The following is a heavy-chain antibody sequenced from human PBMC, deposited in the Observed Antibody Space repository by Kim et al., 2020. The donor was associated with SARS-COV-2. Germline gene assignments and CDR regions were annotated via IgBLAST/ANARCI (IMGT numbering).Heavy chain of an antibody. CDR2: ISSSSSTI. Sequence: GGSLRLSCAASGFTFSSYSMNWVRQAPGKGLEWVSYISSSSSTIYYADSVKGRFTISRDNAKNSLYLQMNSLRDEDTAVYYCARAASLRYFDWLLNYFDYWGQGTLVTVSS. J-gene: IGHJ4*02. V-gene: IGHV3-48*02. CDR1: GFTFSSYS. CDR3: ARAASLRYFDWLLNYFDY. D-gene: IGHD3-9*01.